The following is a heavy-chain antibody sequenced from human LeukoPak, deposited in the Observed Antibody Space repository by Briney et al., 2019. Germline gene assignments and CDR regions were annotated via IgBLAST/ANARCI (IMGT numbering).Heavy chain of an antibody. V-gene: IGHV3-11*01. J-gene: IGHJ4*02. CDR1: GFIFSDCY. D-gene: IGHD3-10*01. CDR3: AKVTYGSGTYGAFDY. CDR2: IHSSGTTK. Sequence: GGSLRLSCEASGFIFSDCYMSWIRQAPGKGLQWVSSIHSSGTTKYYADSLKGRFTISRDNSKKSLYLQMNNLRAEDTAVYYCAKVTYGSGTYGAFDYWGQGTLVTVSS.